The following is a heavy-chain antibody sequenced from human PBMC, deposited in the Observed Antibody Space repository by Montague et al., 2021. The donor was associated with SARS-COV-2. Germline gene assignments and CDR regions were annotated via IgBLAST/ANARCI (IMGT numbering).Heavy chain of an antibody. J-gene: IGHJ6*02. CDR3: ARGAGRGSGYGKYYYYYYGMDV. V-gene: IGHV4-59*01. Sequence: SETLSLTCTVSGGSISSYYWSWIRQPPGKGLEWIGFIYFSGSTNSNPSLKRRVPISVDTSKNQFSLKLSSVTAADTAVYYCARGAGRGSGYGKYYYYYYGMDVWGQGTTVTVSS. D-gene: IGHD5-12*01. CDR1: GGSISSYY. CDR2: IYFSGST.